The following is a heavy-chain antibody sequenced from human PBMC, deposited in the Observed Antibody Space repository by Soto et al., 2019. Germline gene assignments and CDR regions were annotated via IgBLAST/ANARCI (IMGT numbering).Heavy chain of an antibody. CDR3: ATDRGGNDWENEALEI. CDR1: GYSFSDYY. D-gene: IGHD1-1*01. Sequence: QVKLVQSGAEVKKPGASVKLACQTSGYSFSDYYMHWVRQAPGQGPEWMAIIKPRDGDTRYAQSFQGRVTVTGDTSTSTVYMEMQSLTIEDTAGYYCATDRGGNDWENEALEIWGQGTMVNVSS. CDR2: IKPRDGDT. J-gene: IGHJ3*02. V-gene: IGHV1-46*03.